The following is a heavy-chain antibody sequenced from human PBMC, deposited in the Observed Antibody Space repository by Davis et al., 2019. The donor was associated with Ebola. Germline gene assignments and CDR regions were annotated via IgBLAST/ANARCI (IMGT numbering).Heavy chain of an antibody. CDR1: GASISSSNW. D-gene: IGHD3-22*01. Sequence: SETLSLTCAVSGASISSSNWWSWVRPSPGTGLEWIREIHHSGTTKYNPSLKSRVTISVDKFKNQFSLELSFVTAADTAVYYCALGDSSRWFDPWGQGTLVTVSS. CDR2: IHHSGTT. CDR3: ALGDSSRWFDP. J-gene: IGHJ5*02. V-gene: IGHV4-4*02.